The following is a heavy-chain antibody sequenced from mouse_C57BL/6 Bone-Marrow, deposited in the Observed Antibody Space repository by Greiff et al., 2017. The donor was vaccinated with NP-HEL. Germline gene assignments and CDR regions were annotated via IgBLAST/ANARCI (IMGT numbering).Heavy chain of an antibody. CDR2: IYPRSGNT. J-gene: IGHJ4*01. CDR3: ARTRSDRVYYAMDY. V-gene: IGHV1-81*01. Sequence: QVQLKESGAELARPGASVKLSCKASGYTFTSYGISWVKQRTGQGLEWIGEIYPRSGNTYYNEKFKGKATLTADKSSSTAYMELRSLTSEDSAVYFCARTRSDRVYYAMDYWGQGTSVTVSS. CDR1: GYTFTSYG.